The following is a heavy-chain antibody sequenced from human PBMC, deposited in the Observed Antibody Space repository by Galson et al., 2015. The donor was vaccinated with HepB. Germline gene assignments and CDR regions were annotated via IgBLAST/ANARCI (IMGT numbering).Heavy chain of an antibody. Sequence: SVKVSCKASGYTFTGYYMHWVRQAPGQGLEWMGRINPKSGGTNYAQMFQGRVTMTRDTSINTAYMELSRLRSDDMAVYYCARARQVGATNVWFDPWGQGTLVTVSS. J-gene: IGHJ5*02. CDR3: ARARQVGATNVWFDP. V-gene: IGHV1-2*06. CDR2: INPKSGGT. D-gene: IGHD1-26*01. CDR1: GYTFTGYY.